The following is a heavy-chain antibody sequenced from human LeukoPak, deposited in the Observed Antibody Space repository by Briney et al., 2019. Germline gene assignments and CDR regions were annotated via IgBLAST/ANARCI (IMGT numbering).Heavy chain of an antibody. CDR1: GFTFSSYA. CDR3: AKVTTYDSSGYCFDY. J-gene: IGHJ4*02. V-gene: IGHV3-23*01. D-gene: IGHD3-22*01. CDR2: ISGSGGST. Sequence: GGSLRLSCAASGFTFSSYAMSWVRQAPGKGLEWVSAISGSGGSTYYADSVKGRFTISRDNSKNTLYLQMNSLRAEDSAVYYCAKVTTYDSSGYCFDYWGQGTLVTVSS.